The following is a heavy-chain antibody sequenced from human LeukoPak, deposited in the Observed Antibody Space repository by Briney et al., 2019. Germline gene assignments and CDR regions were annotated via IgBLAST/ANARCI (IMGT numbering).Heavy chain of an antibody. CDR3: ARDRGYCSGGSCYSYFDY. J-gene: IGHJ4*02. Sequence: SETLSLTCTVSGGSISSSSYYWGWIRQPPGKGLEWIGSIYYSGSTYYNPSLKSRVTISVDTSKNQFSLKLSSVTAEDTAVYYCARDRGYCSGGSCYSYFDYWGQGTLVTVSS. CDR1: GGSISSSSYY. V-gene: IGHV4-39*02. D-gene: IGHD2-15*01. CDR2: IYYSGST.